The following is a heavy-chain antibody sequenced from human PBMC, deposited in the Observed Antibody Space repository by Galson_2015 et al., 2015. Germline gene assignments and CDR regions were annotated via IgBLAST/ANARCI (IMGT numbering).Heavy chain of an antibody. CDR3: ARQQWLPHDAFDI. CDR2: IKQDGSEK. V-gene: IGHV3-7*01. Sequence: SLRLSCAASGFTFSSYWMSWVRQAPGKGLEWVANIKQDGSEKYYVDSVKGRFTISRDNAKNSLYLQMNSLRAEDTAVYYCARQQWLPHDAFDIWSQGTMVTVSS. D-gene: IGHD6-19*01. J-gene: IGHJ3*02. CDR1: GFTFSSYW.